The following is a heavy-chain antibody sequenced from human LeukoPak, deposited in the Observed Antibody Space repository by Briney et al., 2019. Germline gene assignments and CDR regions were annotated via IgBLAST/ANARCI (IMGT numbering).Heavy chain of an antibody. J-gene: IGHJ4*02. Sequence: SETLSLTCTVSGGSISSGSYYWSWIRQPAGKGLEWIGRIYTSGSTNYNPSLKSRVAISVDTSKNQFSLKLSSVTAADTAVYYCASPRGHSSSWTFDYWGQGTLVTVSS. D-gene: IGHD6-13*01. V-gene: IGHV4-61*02. CDR2: IYTSGST. CDR3: ASPRGHSSSWTFDY. CDR1: GGSISSGSYY.